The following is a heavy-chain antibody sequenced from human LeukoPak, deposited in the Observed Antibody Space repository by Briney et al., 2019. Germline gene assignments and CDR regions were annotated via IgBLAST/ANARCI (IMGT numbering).Heavy chain of an antibody. CDR3: ARVRYNWNHFDY. D-gene: IGHD1-20*01. V-gene: IGHV4-34*01. CDR2: INHSGST. J-gene: IGHJ4*02. Sequence: SETLSLTCAVYGGSFSGYYWCWIRQPPGKGLEWIGEINHSGSTNYNPSLKSRVTISVDTSKNQFSLKLSSVTAADTAVYYCARVRYNWNHFDYWGQGTLVTVSS. CDR1: GGSFSGYY.